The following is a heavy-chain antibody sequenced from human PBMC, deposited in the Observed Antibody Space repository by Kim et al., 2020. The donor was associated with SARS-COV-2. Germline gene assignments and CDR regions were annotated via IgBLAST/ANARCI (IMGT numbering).Heavy chain of an antibody. V-gene: IGHV4-31*03. CDR1: GGSISSGGYY. Sequence: SETLSLTCTVSGGSISSGGYYWSWIRQHPGKGLEWIGYIYYSGSTYYNPSLKSRVTISVDTSKNQFSLKLSSVTAADTAVYYCARDSEFAFDIWGQGTMVTVSS. CDR3: ARDSEFAFDI. J-gene: IGHJ3*02. D-gene: IGHD3-10*01. CDR2: IYYSGST.